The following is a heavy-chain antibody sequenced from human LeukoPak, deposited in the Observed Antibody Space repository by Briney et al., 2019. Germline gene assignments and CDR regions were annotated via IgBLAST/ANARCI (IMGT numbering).Heavy chain of an antibody. Sequence: PSETLSLTCTVSGGSISSYYWSWIRQPPGKGLERIGYIYYSGSTNYNPSLKSRVTISVDTSKNQFSLKLSSVTAADTAVYYCARLIDGYNLYYFDYWGQGTLVTVSS. CDR2: IYYSGST. J-gene: IGHJ4*02. V-gene: IGHV4-59*01. CDR1: GGSISSYY. CDR3: ARLIDGYNLYYFDY. D-gene: IGHD5-24*01.